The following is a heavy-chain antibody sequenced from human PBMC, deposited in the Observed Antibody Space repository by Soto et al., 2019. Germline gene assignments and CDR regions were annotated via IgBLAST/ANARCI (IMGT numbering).Heavy chain of an antibody. V-gene: IGHV1-18*01. CDR2: ISAYNGNT. CDR3: ARDAPPEDY. Sequence: QVQLVQSGAEVKKPGASVKVSCKASGYTFSSYAISWVRQAPGQGLEWMGWISAYNGNTNYAQKLQGRVTMTTDTATSTAYRELRSLTSDYSAENYCARDAPPEDYWGQGTLVTVSS. J-gene: IGHJ4*02. CDR1: GYTFSSYA.